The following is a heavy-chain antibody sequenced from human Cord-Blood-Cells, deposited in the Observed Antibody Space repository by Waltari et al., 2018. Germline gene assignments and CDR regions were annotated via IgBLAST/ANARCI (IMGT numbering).Heavy chain of an antibody. CDR1: GGSISSSNW. D-gene: IGHD5-12*01. CDR2: IYHSGRT. Sequence: QVQLQESGPGLVKPSGTLSLTCAVSGGSISSSNWWSWVRQPPGKGLEWVGEIYHSGRTNYNPSLKSRVTISVDKSKNQFSRKLSSVTAADTAVYYCAREGYSGYDSPESFDIWGQGTMVTVSS. CDR3: AREGYSGYDSPESFDI. V-gene: IGHV4-4*02. J-gene: IGHJ3*02.